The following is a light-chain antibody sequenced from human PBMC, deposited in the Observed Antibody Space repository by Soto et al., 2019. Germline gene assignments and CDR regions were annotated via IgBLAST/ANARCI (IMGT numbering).Light chain of an antibody. CDR1: QSVSSN. CDR3: QQRSNWPPYT. V-gene: IGKV3-15*01. CDR2: GAS. Sequence: EIVMTQSPAILSVSPGERATLSCRASQSVSSNLAWYQQKPGQAPRLLIYGASTRATDIPARFSGSGSGTEFTLTISSLQSADFAFYYCQQRSNWPPYTFGQGTKLEIK. J-gene: IGKJ2*01.